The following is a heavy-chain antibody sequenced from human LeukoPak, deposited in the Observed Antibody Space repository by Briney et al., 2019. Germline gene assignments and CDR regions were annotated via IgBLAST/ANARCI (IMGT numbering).Heavy chain of an antibody. Sequence: GGSLRLSCAASGFSFNNYAMNWVRQAPGKGLEWVSTISVSGDSTFYADSVQGRFTIPRDTSRNSLSLHMNSLRAEDTAVYFCARRGGRNGWGDFDYWGRGTLVTVSS. V-gene: IGHV3-23*01. CDR1: GFSFNNYA. J-gene: IGHJ4*02. CDR3: ARRGGRNGWGDFDY. CDR2: ISVSGDST. D-gene: IGHD3-10*01.